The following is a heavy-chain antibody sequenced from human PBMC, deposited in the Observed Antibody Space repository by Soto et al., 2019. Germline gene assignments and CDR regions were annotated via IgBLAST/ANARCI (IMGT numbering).Heavy chain of an antibody. CDR3: YAADFYYYGMDV. CDR1: GDTFTRCG. V-gene: IGHV1-18*01. D-gene: IGHD2-2*01. J-gene: IGHJ6*02. CDR2: ISAYNAKT. Sequence: QVQLVQSGAEVKKPGASVKVSCKASGDTFTRCGISWVRQAPGQGLEWMGWISAYNAKTDYAQKFQGRVTLTTDTSTSTAYMELRSLRSDDTAVYYCYAADFYYYGMDVWGPGTTVTVSS.